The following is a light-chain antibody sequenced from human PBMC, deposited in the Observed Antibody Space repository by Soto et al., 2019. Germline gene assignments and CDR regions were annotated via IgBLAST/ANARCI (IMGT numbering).Light chain of an antibody. Sequence: EIVMTQSPATLSVSPGERATLSCRASQSVSSNLAWYQQKPGQAPRLLIYGASTRATGIPARFSGSGSGTEFTLTISSLQSEDFAVYYCQQYNKWPSRTLGQGTKADIK. CDR1: QSVSSN. CDR2: GAS. V-gene: IGKV3-15*01. CDR3: QQYNKWPSRT. J-gene: IGKJ1*01.